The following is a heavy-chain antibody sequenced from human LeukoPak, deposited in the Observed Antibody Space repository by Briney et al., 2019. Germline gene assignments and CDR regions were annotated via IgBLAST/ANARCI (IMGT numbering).Heavy chain of an antibody. D-gene: IGHD4-23*01. CDR3: ARDGDTVLTRGYYYYMDV. J-gene: IGHJ6*03. CDR1: GFTFSSYA. V-gene: IGHV3-23*01. CDR2: ISGSGGST. Sequence: PGGSLRLSCAASGFTFSSYAMSWVRQAPGKGLEWVLAISGSGGSTYYADSVKGRFTISRNNSKNTLYLQMNSLRAEDTALYYCARDGDTVLTRGYYYYMDVWGKGTTVTVSS.